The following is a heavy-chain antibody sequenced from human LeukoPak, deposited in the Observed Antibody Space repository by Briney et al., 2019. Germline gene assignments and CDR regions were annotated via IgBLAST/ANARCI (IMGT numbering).Heavy chain of an antibody. CDR1: GGSFSGYY. V-gene: IGHV4-34*01. D-gene: IGHD3-10*01. J-gene: IGHJ4*02. Sequence: KASETLSLTCAVYGGSFSGYYWSWIRQPPGKGLEWIGEINHSGSTNYNPSLKSRVTISVDTSKNQFPLKLSSVTAADTAVYYCARRGLYGLIYWGQETLVTVSS. CDR3: ARRGLYGLIY. CDR2: INHSGST.